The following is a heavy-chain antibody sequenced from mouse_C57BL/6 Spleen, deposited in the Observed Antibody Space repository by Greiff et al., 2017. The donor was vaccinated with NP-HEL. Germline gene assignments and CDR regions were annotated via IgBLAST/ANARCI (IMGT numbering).Heavy chain of an antibody. CDR3: ARDAGYGNYFDY. D-gene: IGHD2-1*01. CDR2: INYDGSST. Sequence: EVMLVESEGGLVQPGSSMKLSCTASGFTFSDYYMAWVRQVPEKGLEWVANINYDGSSTYFLDSLKSRFIISRDNAKNMLYLQISSLKAEDTATNYCARDAGYGNYFDYWGQGTTLTVSS. CDR1: GFTFSDYY. V-gene: IGHV5-16*01. J-gene: IGHJ2*01.